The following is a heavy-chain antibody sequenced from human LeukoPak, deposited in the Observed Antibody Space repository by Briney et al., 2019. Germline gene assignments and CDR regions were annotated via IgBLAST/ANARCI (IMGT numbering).Heavy chain of an antibody. CDR2: ISGSGDNT. CDR1: GFTFSSYA. Sequence: GGSLRLSCAASGFTFSSYAMSWVRQAPGKGLEWVSGISGSGDNTYYADSVKGRFTISRDNSKNTLYVQVNSLGTEDTAAYYCAKGSYYDSSGYRGYNWFDPWGQGTLVTVSS. V-gene: IGHV3-23*01. D-gene: IGHD3-22*01. J-gene: IGHJ5*02. CDR3: AKGSYYDSSGYRGYNWFDP.